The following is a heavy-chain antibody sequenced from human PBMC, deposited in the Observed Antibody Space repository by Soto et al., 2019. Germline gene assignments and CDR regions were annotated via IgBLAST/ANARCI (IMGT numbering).Heavy chain of an antibody. CDR2: INHSGST. Sequence: SETLSLTCAVYGGSFSGYYWSWIRQPPGKGLEWIGEINHSGSTNYNPSLKSRVTISVDTSKNQFSLKLSSVTAADTAVYYCARLAAAPAETYFDYWGQGTLVTVSS. CDR3: ARLAAAPAETYFDY. J-gene: IGHJ4*02. CDR1: GGSFSGYY. D-gene: IGHD6-13*01. V-gene: IGHV4-34*01.